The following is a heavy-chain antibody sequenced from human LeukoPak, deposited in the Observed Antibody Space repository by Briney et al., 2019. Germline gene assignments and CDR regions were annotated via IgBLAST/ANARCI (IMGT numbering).Heavy chain of an antibody. CDR1: GFTFSSYG. D-gene: IGHD3-22*01. J-gene: IGHJ4*02. V-gene: IGHV3-30*18. CDR2: ISYDGSNK. CDR3: AKVVGYYDSSGYFDY. Sequence: GGSLRLSCAASGFTFSSYGMHWVRQAPGKGLEWVAVISYDGSNKYYADSVKGRFTISRDNSKNTLYLQMNSLRAEDTAVYYCAKVVGYYDSSGYFDYWGRGTLVTVSS.